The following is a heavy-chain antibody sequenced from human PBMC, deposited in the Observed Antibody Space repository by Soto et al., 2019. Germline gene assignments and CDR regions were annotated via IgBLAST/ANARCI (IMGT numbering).Heavy chain of an antibody. CDR3: ARENYYDSSGPPHYYGMDV. D-gene: IGHD3-22*01. V-gene: IGHV3-53*04. CDR1: GFTVSSNY. Sequence: GGSLRLSCAASGFTVSSNYMSWVRQAPGKGLEWVSVIYSGGSTYYADSVKGRFTISRHNSKNTLYLQMNSLRAEDTAVYYCARENYYDSSGPPHYYGMDVWGQGTTVTSP. CDR2: IYSGGST. J-gene: IGHJ6*02.